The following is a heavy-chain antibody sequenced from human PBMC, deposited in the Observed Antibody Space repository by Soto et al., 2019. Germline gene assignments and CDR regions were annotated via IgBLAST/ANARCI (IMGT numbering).Heavy chain of an antibody. CDR3: ARDRQGTILNTYYYFYMDV. D-gene: IGHD3-3*01. CDR1: GFIFSDFY. CDR2: ISSSGSTI. Sequence: QVQLVESGGGLVKPGGSLRLSCGASGFIFSDFYMSWIRQAPGKGLEWVSYISSSGSTIDYADSVKGRFTISRDNAKSSLYLQMNSLRAEDTAVYYCARDRQGTILNTYYYFYMDVWGKGTTVTVSS. V-gene: IGHV3-11*01. J-gene: IGHJ6*03.